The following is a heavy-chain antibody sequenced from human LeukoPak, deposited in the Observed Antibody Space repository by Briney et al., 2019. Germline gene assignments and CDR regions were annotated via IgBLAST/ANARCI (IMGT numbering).Heavy chain of an antibody. J-gene: IGHJ4*02. Sequence: PGASLLLSCAASGFTFTTYWMSWVRQAPGKGLEWVANIKQDGTEKYYVHSVKGRFTISRDNAKNSLDLQMNSLRVEDTAVYYCAKVAKYYYGSETYYFFEHWGQGTPVTASS. V-gene: IGHV3-7*01. CDR1: GFTFTTYW. D-gene: IGHD3-10*01. CDR2: IKQDGTEK. CDR3: AKVAKYYYGSETYYFFEH.